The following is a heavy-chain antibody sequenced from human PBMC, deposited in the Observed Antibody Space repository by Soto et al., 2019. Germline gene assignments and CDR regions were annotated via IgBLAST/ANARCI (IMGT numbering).Heavy chain of an antibody. CDR3: ARTVRYCVGTNCDYYFDY. CDR1: GYSFTSDW. J-gene: IGHJ4*02. CDR2: IYPGDSDT. V-gene: IGHV5-51*03. Sequence: EVQLVQSGAEVKKPGESLKISCKGSGYSFTSDWIGWVSQMPGKGLEWMGIIYPGDSDTTYSPSFQGQVTISADKSISTAFLQWSGLKASDTAMYYCARTVRYCVGTNCDYYFDYWGQGTLVNVSS. D-gene: IGHD2-2*01.